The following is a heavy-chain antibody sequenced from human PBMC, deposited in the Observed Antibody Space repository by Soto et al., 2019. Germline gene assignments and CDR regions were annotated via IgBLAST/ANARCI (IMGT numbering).Heavy chain of an antibody. D-gene: IGHD2-15*01. CDR1: GYTFTSYD. V-gene: IGHV1-8*01. CDR2: MNPNSGNT. CDR3: ARGGDYCSGGSCYPFNNHVNDY. J-gene: IGHJ4*02. Sequence: ASVKVSCKASGYTFTSYDINWVRQATGQGLEWMGWMNPNSGNTGYAQKFQGRVTMTRNTSISTAYMELSSLRSEDTAVYYCARGGDYCSGGSCYPFNNHVNDYWGQGTLVTVSS.